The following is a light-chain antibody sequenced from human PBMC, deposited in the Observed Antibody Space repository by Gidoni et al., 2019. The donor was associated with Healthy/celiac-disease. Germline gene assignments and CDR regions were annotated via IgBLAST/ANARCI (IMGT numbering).Light chain of an antibody. CDR1: SSDVGGYNY. Sequence: QSALTQPASVSGSPGQSITISCTGTSSDVGGYNYVSWYQQHPGKAPKLRIYDVSNRPSGVSNRFSGSKSGNTASLTISGLQAEDEADYYCSSYTSNITPYVVFGGGTKLTVL. V-gene: IGLV2-14*01. CDR2: DVS. CDR3: SSYTSNITPYVV. J-gene: IGLJ2*01.